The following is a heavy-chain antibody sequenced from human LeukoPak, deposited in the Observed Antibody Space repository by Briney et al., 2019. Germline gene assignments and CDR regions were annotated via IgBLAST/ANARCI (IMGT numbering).Heavy chain of an antibody. J-gene: IGHJ4*02. D-gene: IGHD6-19*01. CDR2: IRYDGSNK. CDR3: TIAVAGVNVY. Sequence: GGSLRLSCAASGFTFSSYGMHWVRQAPGKGLEWVAFIRYDGSNKYYADSVKGRFTISRDNSKNTLYLQMNSLKTEDTAVYYCTIAVAGVNVYWGQGTLVTVSS. CDR1: GFTFSSYG. V-gene: IGHV3-30*02.